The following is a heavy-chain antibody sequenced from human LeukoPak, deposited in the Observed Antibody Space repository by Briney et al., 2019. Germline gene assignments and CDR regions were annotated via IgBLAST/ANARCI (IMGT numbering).Heavy chain of an antibody. CDR2: MSYDGSNE. V-gene: IGHV3-30*18. CDR1: GFTFNTYG. CDR3: AKKVSGAALVAGSDY. J-gene: IGHJ4*02. D-gene: IGHD5-18*01. Sequence: GGSLRLSCAASGFTFNTYGMHWVRQAPGKGLEWVAVMSYDGSNEYYADSVKGRFTISRDNSKNTLYLQMNSLKTEDTAVYYCAKKVSGAALVAGSDYWGQGTLVTVSS.